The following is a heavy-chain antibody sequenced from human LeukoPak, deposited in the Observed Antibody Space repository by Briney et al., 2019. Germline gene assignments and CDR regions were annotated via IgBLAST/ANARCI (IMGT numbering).Heavy chain of an antibody. J-gene: IGHJ6*02. CDR2: IHYTGTT. CDR1: GGSISNSY. D-gene: IGHD3-10*01. V-gene: IGHV4-59*08. Sequence: SETLSLTCTVSGGSISNSYWSWVRQPPGKGLEWIGYIHYTGTTNYNPSLKSRVAISVDTSKNQFSLRVTSVTAADTAVYYCARLYPLVLISNYHYHAMDVWGQGTTATVS. CDR3: ARLYPLVLISNYHYHAMDV.